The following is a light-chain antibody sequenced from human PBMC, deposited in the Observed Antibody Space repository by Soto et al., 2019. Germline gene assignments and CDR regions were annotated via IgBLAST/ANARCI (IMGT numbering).Light chain of an antibody. CDR1: SSDVGAYNY. CDR3: SSYTSGSTWG. CDR2: EVS. V-gene: IGLV2-14*01. Sequence: QSALTQHASVSGSPGQSSPLSCTGTSSDVGAYNYVSWYQQHPGKAHKLMIYEVSNRPSGVSNRFSGSKSGNTASLTISGLQAEDEGDYYCSSYTSGSTWGFGGGTKVTGL. J-gene: IGLJ3*02.